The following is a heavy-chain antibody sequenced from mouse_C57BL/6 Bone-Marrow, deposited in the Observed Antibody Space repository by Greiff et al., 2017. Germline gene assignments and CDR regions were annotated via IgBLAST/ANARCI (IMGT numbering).Heavy chain of an antibody. CDR1: GYTFTSYW. J-gene: IGHJ4*01. CDR3: ATTHYGSSLYYYAMDY. Sequence: QVQLQQPGAELVKPGASVKLSCKASGYTFTSYWMHWVKQRPGRGLEWIGRIDPNSGGTKYNEKFKSKATLTVDKPSSTAYMQLSSLTSEDSAVYYCATTHYGSSLYYYAMDYWGQGTSVTVSS. V-gene: IGHV1-72*01. CDR2: IDPNSGGT. D-gene: IGHD1-1*01.